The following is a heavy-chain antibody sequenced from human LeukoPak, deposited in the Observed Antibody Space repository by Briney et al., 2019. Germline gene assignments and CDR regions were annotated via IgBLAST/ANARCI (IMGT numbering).Heavy chain of an antibody. D-gene: IGHD6-13*01. V-gene: IGHV4-59*01. Sequence: SETLSLTCTVSGGSISSYYWSWIRQPPGKGLEWIGYIYYSGSTNYNPSLKSRVTISVDTSKNQFSLKLSSVTAADTAVYYCARYSSSWYSTLAYWGQGTLVTVSS. J-gene: IGHJ4*02. CDR1: GGSISSYY. CDR2: IYYSGST. CDR3: ARYSSSWYSTLAY.